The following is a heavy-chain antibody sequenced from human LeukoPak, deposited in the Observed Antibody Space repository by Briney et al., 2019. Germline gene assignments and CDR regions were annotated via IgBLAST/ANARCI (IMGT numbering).Heavy chain of an antibody. D-gene: IGHD1-14*01. CDR2: IKSKTDGGTT. J-gene: IGHJ3*02. CDR3: TTDRYTDAFDI. CDR1: RFSISSYA. V-gene: IGHV3-15*01. Sequence: GGSLRLSCAASRFSISSYAMSWVRQAPGKGLEWVGRIKSKTDGGTTDYAAPVKGRFTISRDDSKNTLYLQMNSLKTEDTAVYYCTTDRYTDAFDIWGQGTMVTVSS.